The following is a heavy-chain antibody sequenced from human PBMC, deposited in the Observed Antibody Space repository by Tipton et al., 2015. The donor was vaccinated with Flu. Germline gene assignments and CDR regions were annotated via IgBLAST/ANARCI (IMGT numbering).Heavy chain of an antibody. D-gene: IGHD1-1*01. V-gene: IGHV1-69*09. Sequence: QLVQSGAEVKKPGSSVKVSCKASGGTFSSYAISWVRQAPGQGLEWMGRIIPILGTANYAQKFQGRVTITVDKSTSTAYMELSSLRSEDTAVYSGASPLPLRGWNPYDAFDIWGQGTMVTVSS. CDR2: IIPILGTA. CDR1: GGTFSSYA. CDR3: ASPLPLRGWNPYDAFDI. J-gene: IGHJ3*02.